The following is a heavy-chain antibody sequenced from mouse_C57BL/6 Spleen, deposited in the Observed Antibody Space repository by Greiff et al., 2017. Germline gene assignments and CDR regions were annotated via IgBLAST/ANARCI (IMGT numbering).Heavy chain of an antibody. J-gene: IGHJ1*03. D-gene: IGHD1-1*01. CDR1: GFTFSSYA. Sequence: EVKLMESGGGLVKPGGSLKLSCAASGFTFSSYAMSWVRQTPEKRLEWVATISDGGSYTYYPDNVKGRFTISRDNAKNNLYLQMSHLTSEDTAMYYCARGDYGSSFYWYFDVWGTGTTVTVSS. V-gene: IGHV5-4*03. CDR2: ISDGGSYT. CDR3: ARGDYGSSFYWYFDV.